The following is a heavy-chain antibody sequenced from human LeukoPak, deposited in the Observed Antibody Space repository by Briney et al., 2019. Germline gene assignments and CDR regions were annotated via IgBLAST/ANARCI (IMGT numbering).Heavy chain of an antibody. CDR2: ISGSGDST. CDR3: AKDWRADY. J-gene: IGHJ4*02. CDR1: GFTVSSSY. V-gene: IGHV3-23*01. Sequence: GGSLRLSCTGSGFTVSSSYMTWVRQAPGKGLEWVSAISGSGDSTKYADSVKSRFTASRDNSKNTLYLRMNSLRAEDTAVYYCAKDWRADYWGQGTLVTVSS.